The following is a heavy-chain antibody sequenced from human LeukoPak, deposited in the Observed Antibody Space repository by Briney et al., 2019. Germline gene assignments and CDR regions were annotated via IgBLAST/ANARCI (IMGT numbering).Heavy chain of an antibody. D-gene: IGHD3-22*01. CDR1: GFTFSNYW. CDR3: AKSADSSGYLPYYFDY. V-gene: IGHV3-43D*03. J-gene: IGHJ4*02. CDR2: ISWDGVST. Sequence: GGSLRLSCAASGFTFSNYWMSWVRQAPGKGLEWVSLISWDGVSTYYADSVKGRFTISRDNSKNSLYLQMSSLRAEDTAFYYCAKSADSSGYLPYYFDYWGQGTLVTVSS.